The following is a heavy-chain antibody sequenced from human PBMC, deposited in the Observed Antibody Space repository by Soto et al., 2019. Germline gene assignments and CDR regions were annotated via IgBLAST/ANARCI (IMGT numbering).Heavy chain of an antibody. Sequence: SETLSLTCAVSGGSISSSNWWSWVRQPPGKGLEWIGEIYHSGSTNYNPSLKGRVTISVDKSKNQFSLKLSSVTAADTAVYYCARVPPSWFGELLGSNWFDTWGQGTLVTSPQ. CDR2: IYHSGST. CDR3: ARVPPSWFGELLGSNWFDT. J-gene: IGHJ5*02. V-gene: IGHV4-4*02. CDR1: GGSISSSNW. D-gene: IGHD3-10*01.